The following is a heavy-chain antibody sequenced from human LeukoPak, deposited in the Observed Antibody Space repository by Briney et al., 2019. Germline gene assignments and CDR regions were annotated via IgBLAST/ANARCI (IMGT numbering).Heavy chain of an antibody. V-gene: IGHV4-59*11. J-gene: IGHJ4*02. D-gene: IGHD5-18*01. Sequence: SETLSLTCTVSGGSISSHYWSWIRQPPGKGLEWIAYLFDSVNTKDNPSLQSRLTLSADTSKNQSSLKLSSVTAADTAVYYCATIKRGSIFGYFDFWGQGIKVTVSS. CDR1: GGSISSHY. CDR3: ATIKRGSIFGYFDF. CDR2: LFDSVNT.